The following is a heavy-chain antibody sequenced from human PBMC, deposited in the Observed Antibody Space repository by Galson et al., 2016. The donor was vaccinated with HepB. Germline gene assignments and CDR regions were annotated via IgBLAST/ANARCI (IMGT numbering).Heavy chain of an antibody. J-gene: IGHJ4*02. D-gene: IGHD1-26*01. Sequence: SLRLSCAASGFTFSAYAMTWVRQVPGQGLEWVSGILDNGETTYYAGSVKSRFTISRDNFKDMLYLQMNNLRADDTAVYYCARAAQWESDFWGQGTLVIVSS. V-gene: IGHV3-23*01. CDR1: GFTFSAYA. CDR3: ARAAQWESDF. CDR2: ILDNGETT.